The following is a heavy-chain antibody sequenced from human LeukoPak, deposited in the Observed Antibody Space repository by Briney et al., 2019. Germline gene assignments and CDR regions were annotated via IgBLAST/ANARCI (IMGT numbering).Heavy chain of an antibody. CDR3: ARDKVPFTPIDY. V-gene: IGHV1-69*06. CDR2: IIPMFRTT. J-gene: IGHJ4*02. CDR1: GGTFSNYV. Sequence: GASVKVSCKASGGTFSNYVISWVRQAPGQGLEWIGGIIPMFRTTNYAQKFQGRVMITADKSTSTAYMELSSLRSEDTAVYYCARDKVPFTPIDYWGQGTLVTVSS. D-gene: IGHD3-16*01.